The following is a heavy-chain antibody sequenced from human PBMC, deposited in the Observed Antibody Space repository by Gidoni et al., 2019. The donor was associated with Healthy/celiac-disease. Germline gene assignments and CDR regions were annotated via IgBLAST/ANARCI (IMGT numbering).Heavy chain of an antibody. D-gene: IGHD5-18*01. Sequence: QLQLQESGPGLVKPSETLHPTCTVSGGSTSSSSYYWGWIRQPPGRGLEWIGSIYYSGSTYYNPSLKSRVTISVDTSKNQFSLKLSSVTAADAAVYYCARARRIQLWAYFDYWGQGTLVTVSS. CDR2: IYYSGST. J-gene: IGHJ4*02. CDR1: GGSTSSSSYY. CDR3: ARARRIQLWAYFDY. V-gene: IGHV4-39*07.